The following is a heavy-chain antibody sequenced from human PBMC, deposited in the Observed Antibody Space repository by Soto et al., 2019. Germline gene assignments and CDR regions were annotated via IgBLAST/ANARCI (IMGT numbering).Heavy chain of an antibody. D-gene: IGHD3-16*02. V-gene: IGHV4-30-4*01. CDR2: IYYSGST. J-gene: IGHJ4*02. CDR3: ARRVDYVWGSYRYSPYFDY. CDR1: GGSISSGDYY. Sequence: SETLSLTCTVSGGSISSGDYYWSWIRQPPGKGLEWIGYIYYSGSTYYNPSLKSRVTISVDTSKNQFSLKLSSVTAADTAVYYCARRVDYVWGSYRYSPYFDYWGQGTLVTVS.